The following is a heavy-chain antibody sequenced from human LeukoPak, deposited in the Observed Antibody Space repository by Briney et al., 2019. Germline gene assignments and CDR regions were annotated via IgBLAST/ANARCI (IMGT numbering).Heavy chain of an antibody. CDR3: ARVVGATSSPFDP. D-gene: IGHD1-26*01. CDR2: INHSEST. V-gene: IGHV4-34*01. CDR1: GGSFSGYY. Sequence: SETLSLTCAVYGGSFSGYYWSWIRQPPGKGLEWIGEINHSESTNYNPSLKSRVTISVDTSKNQFSLTLSSVSAADTAVYYCARVVGATSSPFDPWGQGTLVTVSS. J-gene: IGHJ5*02.